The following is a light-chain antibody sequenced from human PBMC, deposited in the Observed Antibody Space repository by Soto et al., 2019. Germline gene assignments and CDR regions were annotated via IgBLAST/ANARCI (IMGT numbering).Light chain of an antibody. J-gene: IGKJ1*01. Sequence: DIPMPHSPSSLSPSVGDRLTITCQPSRAISNYLNWYQQKPGKAPKLLIYDASNLETGVPSRFSGSGSGTDFTFTISSLQPEDIATYYCQQYDNLWTFGQGTKVEIK. V-gene: IGKV1-33*01. CDR3: QQYDNLWT. CDR2: DAS. CDR1: RAISNY.